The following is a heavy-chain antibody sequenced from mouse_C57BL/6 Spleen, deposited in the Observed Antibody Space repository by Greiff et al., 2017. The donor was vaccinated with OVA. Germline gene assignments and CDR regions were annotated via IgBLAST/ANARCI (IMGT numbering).Heavy chain of an antibody. CDR2: ISSGGDYI. D-gene: IGHD2-4*01. CDR3: TREGVYYDYDEGYYAMDY. J-gene: IGHJ4*01. Sequence: EVQVVESGEGLVKPGGSLKLSCAASGFTFSSYAMSWVRQTPEKRLEWVAYISSGGDYIYYADTVKGRFTISRDNARNTLYLQMSSLKSEDTAMYYCTREGVYYDYDEGYYAMDYWGQGTSVTVSS. V-gene: IGHV5-9-1*02. CDR1: GFTFSSYA.